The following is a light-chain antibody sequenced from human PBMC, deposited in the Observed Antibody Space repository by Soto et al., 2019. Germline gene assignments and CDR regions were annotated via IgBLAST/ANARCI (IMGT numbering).Light chain of an antibody. J-gene: IGLJ2*01. CDR1: SSNIGAGYD. Sequence: QSVLTQPPSVSGAPGQRVTISCTGSSSNIGAGYDVHWYQQLPGTAPKLLICDNTNRPSGVPDRFSGSKSGTSASLAITGLQVEDEADYYCQSYDSSLSAVVFGGGTKVTVL. CDR2: DNT. V-gene: IGLV1-40*01. CDR3: QSYDSSLSAVV.